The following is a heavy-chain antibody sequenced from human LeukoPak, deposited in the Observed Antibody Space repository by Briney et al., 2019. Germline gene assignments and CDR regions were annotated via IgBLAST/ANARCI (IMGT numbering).Heavy chain of an antibody. V-gene: IGHV1-46*01. CDR1: GYTFTSYY. CDR3: ARSATTGYYYYGMDV. D-gene: IGHD4-11*01. J-gene: IGHJ6*02. Sequence: VASVKVSCKASGYTFTSYYMHWVRQAPGQGLEWMGIINPSGGSTSYAQKFQGRVTMTRDTSTSTVYMELSSLRSEDTAVYYCARSATTGYYYYGMDVWGQGTTVTVPS. CDR2: INPSGGST.